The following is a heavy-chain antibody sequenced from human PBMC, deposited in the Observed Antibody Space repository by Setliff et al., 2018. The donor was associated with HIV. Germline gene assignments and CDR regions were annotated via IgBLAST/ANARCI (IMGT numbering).Heavy chain of an antibody. CDR3: AREIVRVALDI. J-gene: IGHJ3*02. V-gene: IGHV4-31*03. CDR2: IYYNGIT. D-gene: IGHD3-16*02. CDR1: GGSINNGAYY. Sequence: SETLSLTCTVSGGSINNGAYYWSWIRRQPGRGLEWIGNIYYNGITHYNPSLKSRLSISIDTSKNQFYLQLNSVTAADTSVFYCAREIVRVALDIWGPGTAVT.